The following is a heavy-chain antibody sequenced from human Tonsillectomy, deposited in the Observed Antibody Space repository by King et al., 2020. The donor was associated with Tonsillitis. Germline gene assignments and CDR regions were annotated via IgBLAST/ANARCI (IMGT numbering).Heavy chain of an antibody. CDR3: AKDQGYGSGSYQYAIDV. CDR1: GFTFSNDA. CDR2: IYSGGRT. V-gene: IGHV3-23*03. Sequence: VQLVESGGGLVQPGGSLRLSCAASGFTFSNDAMNWVRQAPGKGLEWVSVIYSGGRTYYADSVKGRFTISRDNSKNTLYLQMNSLRAEHTAVYYCAKDQGYGSGSYQYAIDVWGQGTTVTVSS. D-gene: IGHD3-10*01. J-gene: IGHJ6*02.